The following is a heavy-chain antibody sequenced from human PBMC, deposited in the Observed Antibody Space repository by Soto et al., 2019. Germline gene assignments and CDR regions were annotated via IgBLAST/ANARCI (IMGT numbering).Heavy chain of an antibody. CDR3: ARDKGCTDGVCYRAFDI. J-gene: IGHJ3*02. V-gene: IGHV3-48*01. CDR2: ISSSSSMI. CDR1: GFTFSSYS. Sequence: PGGSLRLSCAASGFTFSSYSMNWVRQAPGKGLEWVSYISSSSSMIYYADSVKGRFTISRDNAKNSLYLQMNSLRAEDTAVYYCARDKGCTDGVCYRAFDIWGQGTMVTVSS. D-gene: IGHD2-8*01.